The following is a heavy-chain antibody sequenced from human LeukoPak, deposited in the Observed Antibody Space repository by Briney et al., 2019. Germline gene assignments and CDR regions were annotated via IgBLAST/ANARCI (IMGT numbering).Heavy chain of an antibody. D-gene: IGHD5-12*01. Sequence: PSETLSLTCTVSGYSISSGYYWGWIRQPPGKGLEWIGSIYHSGSTYYNPSLKSRVTISVDTSKNQFSLKLSSVTAADTAVYYCARGSIVATRFDYWGQGTLVTVSS. CDR3: ARGSIVATRFDY. CDR1: GYSISSGYY. J-gene: IGHJ4*02. CDR2: IYHSGST. V-gene: IGHV4-38-2*02.